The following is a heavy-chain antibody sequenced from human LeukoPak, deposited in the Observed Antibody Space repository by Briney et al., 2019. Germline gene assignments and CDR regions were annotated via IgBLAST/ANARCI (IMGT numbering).Heavy chain of an antibody. CDR3: ARALLWFGELTPLRFVWFDP. CDR2: IYHSGST. J-gene: IGHJ5*02. Sequence: SETLSLTCTVSGYSISSGYYWGWIRPPPGKGLEWIGSIYHSGSTYYNPSLKSRVTISVDTSKNQFSLKLSSVTAADTAVYYCARALLWFGELTPLRFVWFDPWGQGTLVTVSS. CDR1: GYSISSGYY. D-gene: IGHD3-10*01. V-gene: IGHV4-38-2*02.